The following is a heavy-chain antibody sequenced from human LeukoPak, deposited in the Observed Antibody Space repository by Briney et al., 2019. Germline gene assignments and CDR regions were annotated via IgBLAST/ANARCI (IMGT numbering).Heavy chain of an antibody. V-gene: IGHV3-23*01. CDR1: GFTFSSYA. D-gene: IGHD2-2*01. CDR3: ATLRGVVVPAAELDY. Sequence: GGSLRLSCAASGFTFSSYAMSCVRQAPGKGLEWVSAISGSGGSTYYADSAQGRFTISRDNSKNALYLKMNSLRAEDAAVYYCATLRGVVVPAAELDYWGQGTLVTVSS. CDR2: ISGSGGST. J-gene: IGHJ4*02.